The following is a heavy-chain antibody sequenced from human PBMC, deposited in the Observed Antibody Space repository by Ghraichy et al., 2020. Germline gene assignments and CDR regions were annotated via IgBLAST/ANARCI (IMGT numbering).Heavy chain of an antibody. CDR1: GYTFISYA. D-gene: IGHD6-13*01. V-gene: IGHV1-3*01. J-gene: IGHJ5*02. CDR2: IDPGNGNT. CDR3: ARAAGWFDP. Sequence: ASVKVSCKASGYTFISYAVHWVRQAPGQSLEWMGWIDPGNGNTKYSQKFQGRVTITRDTSANTAYMELSSLRSEDTAVYYCARAAGWFDPWGQGTLVTVSS.